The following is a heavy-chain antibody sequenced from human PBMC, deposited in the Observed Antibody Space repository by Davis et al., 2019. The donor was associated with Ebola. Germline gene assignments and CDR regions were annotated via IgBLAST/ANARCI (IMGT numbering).Heavy chain of an antibody. V-gene: IGHV3-33*01. CDR1: GFTFSSYG. CDR2: IWYDGSNK. D-gene: IGHD3-22*01. Sequence: PGGSLRLSCAASGFTFSSYGMHWVRQAPGKGLEWVAVIWYDGSNKYYAGSVKGRFTISRDNSKNTLYLQMNSLRAEDTAVYYCARDHYDSSAHNWFDSWGQGTLVTVSS. CDR3: ARDHYDSSAHNWFDS. J-gene: IGHJ5*01.